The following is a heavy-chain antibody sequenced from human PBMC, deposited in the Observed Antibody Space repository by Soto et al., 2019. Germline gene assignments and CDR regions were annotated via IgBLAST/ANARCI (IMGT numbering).Heavy chain of an antibody. CDR2: ISGSGGST. D-gene: IGHD6-19*01. V-gene: IGHV3-23*01. CDR1: GFTFSSYA. J-gene: IGHJ4*02. Sequence: EVQLLESGGGLVQPGGSLRLSCAASGFTFSSYAMSWVRQAPGKGLEWVSAISGSGGSTYYADSVKGRFTISRDNSKNTLYLQMNSLRAEDTAVYYCAKDTGSSGWYRWGRLGFDYWGQGTLVTVSS. CDR3: AKDTGSSGWYRWGRLGFDY.